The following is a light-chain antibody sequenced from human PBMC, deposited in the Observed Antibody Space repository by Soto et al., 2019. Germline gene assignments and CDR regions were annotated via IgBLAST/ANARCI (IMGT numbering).Light chain of an antibody. Sequence: EIVLTQSPGTLSLSPGERATLSCRASQSVSSNYLAWYQQKPGQAPRLLIYGASSRATGIPARFSGSGSGTEFTLTISSLQSEDFAVYFCQKYDKWPLTFGGGTKVDIK. CDR2: GAS. CDR1: QSVSSNY. CDR3: QKYDKWPLT. J-gene: IGKJ4*01. V-gene: IGKV3-20*01.